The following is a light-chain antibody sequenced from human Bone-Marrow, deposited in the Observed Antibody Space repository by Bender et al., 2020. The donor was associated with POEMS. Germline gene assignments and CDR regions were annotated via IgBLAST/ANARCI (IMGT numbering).Light chain of an antibody. CDR1: SSDVGDYNY. Sequence: QSALTQPPSASGSPGQSVTISCTGTSSDVGDYNYVSWYQKHPGKAPKLMIYEVNKRPSGVPDRFSASRSGSTASLTVSGLQAEDEADYYCSSFAGGNVVFGGGTKLTVL. CDR2: EVN. J-gene: IGLJ2*01. V-gene: IGLV2-8*01. CDR3: SSFAGGNVV.